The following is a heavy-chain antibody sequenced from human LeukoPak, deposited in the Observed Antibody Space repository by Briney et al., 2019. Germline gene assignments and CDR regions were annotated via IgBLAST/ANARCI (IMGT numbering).Heavy chain of an antibody. D-gene: IGHD2-21*02. J-gene: IGHJ6*03. CDR3: ARRGVVTATSFDAMDV. V-gene: IGHV4-59*08. CDR1: GGSISSYY. CDR2: IYYSAST. Sequence: SETLSLTCTVSGGSISSYYWSWIRQPPGKGLEWSGYIYYSASTTYGPSLKSRVSISVATSKTQFSLRLSSDTSADTAVYYCARRGVVTATSFDAMDVCGNGTTVTVSS.